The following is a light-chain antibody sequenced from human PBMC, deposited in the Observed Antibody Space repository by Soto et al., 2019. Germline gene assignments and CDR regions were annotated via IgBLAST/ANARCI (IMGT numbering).Light chain of an antibody. Sequence: QSVLTQPPSVSAAPGQKVTITCSGTYSNIGDNFVSWYQFLPGTAPKLLIYDNNKRPSGIPDRFSGSKSGTSATLGITGLQTGDEADYYCGTWDYRLSDAIFGGGTKLTVL. CDR1: YSNIGDNF. V-gene: IGLV1-51*01. CDR3: GTWDYRLSDAI. J-gene: IGLJ2*01. CDR2: DNN.